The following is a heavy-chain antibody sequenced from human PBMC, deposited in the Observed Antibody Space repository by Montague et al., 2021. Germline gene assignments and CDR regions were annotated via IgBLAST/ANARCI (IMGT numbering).Heavy chain of an antibody. J-gene: IGHJ5*02. CDR3: ARGWQKRFDP. Sequence: CAISGDSDGGVEFRRNSEGHAPARQRHRQRVSCHRLEKNNEYAIAVKSRITVNPDTCKNQFSLLLNSVTPEDTAVYYCARGWQKRFDPWGQGTLVTVSS. CDR2: SCHRLEKNN. V-gene: IGHV6-1*01. CDR1: GDSDGGVEFR. D-gene: IGHD5-24*01.